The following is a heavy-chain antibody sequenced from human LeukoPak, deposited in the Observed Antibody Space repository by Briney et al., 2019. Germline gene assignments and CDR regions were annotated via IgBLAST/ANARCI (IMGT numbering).Heavy chain of an antibody. Sequence: SVKVCCKASGFTFTSSVVQWVRQARGQRLEWIGWIVVGSGNTNYAQKFQERVTITRDMSTSTAYMELSSLRSEDTAVYYCARVGFLGHYYGSGSLWYFDYWGQGTLVTVSS. CDR2: IVVGSGNT. D-gene: IGHD3-10*01. V-gene: IGHV1-58*01. J-gene: IGHJ4*02. CDR3: ARVGFLGHYYGSGSLWYFDY. CDR1: GFTFTSSV.